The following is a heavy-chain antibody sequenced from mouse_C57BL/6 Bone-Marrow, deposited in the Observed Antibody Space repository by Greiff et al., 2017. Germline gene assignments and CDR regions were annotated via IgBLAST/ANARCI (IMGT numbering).Heavy chain of an antibody. CDR3: VREQLRDYFDY. CDR1: GYTFTSYW. D-gene: IGHD3-2*02. CDR2: IDPSDSYT. J-gene: IGHJ2*01. V-gene: IGHV1-69*01. Sequence: QVQLQQPGAELVMPGASVKLSCKASGYTFTSYWMHWVKQRPGQGLEWIGEIDPSDSYTNYNQKFKGKSTLTVDKSSSTAYMQLSSLTSEDSAVYYGVREQLRDYFDYWGQGTTLTVSS.